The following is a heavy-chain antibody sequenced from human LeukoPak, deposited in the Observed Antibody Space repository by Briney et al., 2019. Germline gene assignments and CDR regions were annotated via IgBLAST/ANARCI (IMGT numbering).Heavy chain of an antibody. V-gene: IGHV3-48*03. CDR2: ISSSGSTI. CDR3: ARVGGISSPFSY. J-gene: IGHJ4*02. Sequence: GGSLRLSCAASGFIFSGYGMNWVRQAPGKGLQWVSYISSSGSTIYYADSVKGRFTISRDNAKGSLYLQMNSLRDEDTAVYYCARVGGISSPFSYWGQGTPVTVSS. CDR1: GFIFSGYG. D-gene: IGHD3-16*02.